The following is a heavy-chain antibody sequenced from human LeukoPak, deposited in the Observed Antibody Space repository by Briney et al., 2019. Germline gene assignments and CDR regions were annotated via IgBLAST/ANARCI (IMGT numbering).Heavy chain of an antibody. CDR1: GYTFTGYY. Sequence: ASVKVSCKASGYTFTGYYMHWVRQAPGQGLEWMGWINPNSGGTNYAQKFQGRVTMTRDTSISTAFLQWNSLKSSDTAIYYCARHSGSYRNWFDPWGQGTLVTVSS. CDR2: INPNSGGT. V-gene: IGHV1-2*02. CDR3: ARHSGSYRNWFDP. J-gene: IGHJ5*02. D-gene: IGHD3-10*01.